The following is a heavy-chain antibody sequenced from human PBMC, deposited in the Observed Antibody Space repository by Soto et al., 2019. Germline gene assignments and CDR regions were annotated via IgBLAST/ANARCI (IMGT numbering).Heavy chain of an antibody. CDR2: ISGSGGST. CDR3: TKNYDGFWSGYSCVAEPLGWGMDV. CDR1: GFTFSSYA. D-gene: IGHD3-3*01. V-gene: IGHV3-23*01. J-gene: IGHJ6*02. Sequence: EVQLLESGGGLVQPGGSLRLSCAASGFTFSSYAMSWVRQAPGKGLEWVSAISGSGGSTYYADSVKGRFTISRDNSKNSLYLQMHSLRAEDTAVYYYTKNYDGFWSGYSCVAEPLGWGMDVWGPGTTVTVSS.